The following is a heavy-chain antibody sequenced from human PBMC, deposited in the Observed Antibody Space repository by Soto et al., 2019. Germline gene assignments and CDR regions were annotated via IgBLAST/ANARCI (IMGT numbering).Heavy chain of an antibody. CDR1: GYTFTVYY. CDR2: ISPNSGGT. J-gene: IGHJ3*02. Sequence: ASVKVSCKASGYTFTVYYMHWVRQAHGQGLEWMGWISPNSGGTFAAQKFQGRVTMTRDTSVNMAYMELTSLKSDDTAVYYCARQRKGAAAGPVDAFDIWGQGTMVTVSS. D-gene: IGHD6-13*01. V-gene: IGHV1-2*02. CDR3: ARQRKGAAAGPVDAFDI.